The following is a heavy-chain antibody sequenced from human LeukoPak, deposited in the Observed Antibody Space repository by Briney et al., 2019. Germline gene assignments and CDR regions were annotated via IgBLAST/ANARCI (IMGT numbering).Heavy chain of an antibody. CDR1: GLTFSSYN. J-gene: IGHJ4*02. CDR3: ARGTPTTRDFDS. D-gene: IGHD4-11*01. CDR2: ISGSSEYI. V-gene: IGHV3-21*01. Sequence: GGSLRLSCAASGLTFSSYNMNWVRQAPGKGLEWVSFISGSSEYIYYADSVKGRFTISRDNAKNSLYLQMNSLRAEDTAVYYCARGTPTTRDFDSWGQGTLVTVSS.